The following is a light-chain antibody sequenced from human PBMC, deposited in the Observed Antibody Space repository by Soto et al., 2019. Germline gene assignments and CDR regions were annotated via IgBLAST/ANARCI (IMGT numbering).Light chain of an antibody. CDR1: QSFSSSY. CDR3: LQYVTSPTWT. J-gene: IGKJ1*01. V-gene: IGKV3-20*01. CDR2: GAS. Sequence: EIVLTQSPGTVSLSPGERATLSCRASQSFSSSYLAWYQQKPGQAPRLLIYGASSRATGIPDRFSGSGSGTVFTLSISRLEPEDFAVYYCLQYVTSPTWTFGQGTKVDIK.